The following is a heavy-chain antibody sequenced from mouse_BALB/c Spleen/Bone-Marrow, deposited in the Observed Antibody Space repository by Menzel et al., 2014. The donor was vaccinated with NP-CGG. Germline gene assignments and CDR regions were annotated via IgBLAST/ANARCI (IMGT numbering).Heavy chain of an antibody. CDR3: ASYYYGSRGFAY. J-gene: IGHJ3*01. CDR2: IDPANGNT. V-gene: IGHV14-3*02. Sequence: VQLQQSGAELVEPGASVKLSCTASGFNIKDTYMHWVKQRPEQGLEWIGRIDPANGNTKYDPNFQGKATITADTSSNTAYLRLSSLTSEDTAVYYCASYYYGSRGFAYWGQGTLVTVSA. CDR1: GFNIKDTY. D-gene: IGHD1-1*01.